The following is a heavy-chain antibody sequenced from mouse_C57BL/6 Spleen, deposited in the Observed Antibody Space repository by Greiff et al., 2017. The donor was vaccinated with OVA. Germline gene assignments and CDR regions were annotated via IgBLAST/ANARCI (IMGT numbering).Heavy chain of an antibody. CDR3: ARRTYWYFDV. V-gene: IGHV5-17*01. CDR2: ISSGSSTI. Sequence: EVKLVESGGGLVKPGGSLKLSCAASGFTFSDYGMHWVRQAPEKGLEWVAYISSGSSTIYYADTVKGRFTISRDNAKNTLFLQMTSLRPEDTAMYYCARRTYWYFDVWGTGTTVTVSS. CDR1: GFTFSDYG. J-gene: IGHJ1*03.